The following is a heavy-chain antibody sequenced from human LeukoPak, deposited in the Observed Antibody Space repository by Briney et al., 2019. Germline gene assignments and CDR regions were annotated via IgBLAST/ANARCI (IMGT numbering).Heavy chain of an antibody. J-gene: IGHJ5*02. Sequence: GGSLRLSCAASGFTFNSYSMNWVRQAPGKGLEWVSYISSSSTIYYADSVKGRFTISRDNAKNSLYLQMNSLRAEDTALYYCAKDGRRFGQQLVRWFDPWGQGTLVTVSS. CDR3: AKDGRRFGQQLVRWFDP. V-gene: IGHV3-48*04. CDR1: GFTFNSYS. D-gene: IGHD6-13*01. CDR2: ISSSSTI.